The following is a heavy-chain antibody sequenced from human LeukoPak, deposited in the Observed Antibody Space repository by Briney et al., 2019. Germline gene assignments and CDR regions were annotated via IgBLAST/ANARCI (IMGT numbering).Heavy chain of an antibody. J-gene: IGHJ3*02. V-gene: IGHV3-23*01. CDR2: ISGSGGST. D-gene: IGHD6-19*01. Sequence: PGGSLRLSCAASGFTFSSYAMNWVRQAPGKGLEWGSGISGSGGSTYYADSVKGRFTISRDNSKNTLYLQINSLRAEDTAAYYCAKSYSSGPDAFDIWAKGQWSPSLQ. CDR1: GFTFSSYA. CDR3: AKSYSSGPDAFDI.